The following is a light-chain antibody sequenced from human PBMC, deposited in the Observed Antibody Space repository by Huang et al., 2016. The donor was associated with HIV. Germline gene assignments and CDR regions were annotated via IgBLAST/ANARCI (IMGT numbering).Light chain of an antibody. J-gene: IGKJ5*01. V-gene: IGKV4-1*01. Sequence: DIVMTQSPDSLAVSLGERATINCKSSQSVLYRSDNKNYLALYKQKPGQPPKLLIYWASTRESGVPDRFSGSGSGTDFTLTISSLQAEDVAVYYCQQYYSTPPVTFGQGTQLEIK. CDR1: QSVLYRSDNKNY. CDR3: QQYYSTPPVT. CDR2: WAS.